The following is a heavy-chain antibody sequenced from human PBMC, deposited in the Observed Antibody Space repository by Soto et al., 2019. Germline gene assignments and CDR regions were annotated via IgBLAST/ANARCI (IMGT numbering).Heavy chain of an antibody. CDR3: ARDWAENYKTLYFDY. D-gene: IGHD1-7*01. CDR1: GYTLTELS. Sequence: ASVKVSCKVSGYTLTELSMHWVRQAPGKGLEWMGGFDPEAGETIYAQKFQGRVTMTRDTSTSTVYMELSSLRSEDTAVYYCARDWAENYKTLYFDYWGQGTLVTVSS. V-gene: IGHV1-24*01. CDR2: FDPEAGET. J-gene: IGHJ4*02.